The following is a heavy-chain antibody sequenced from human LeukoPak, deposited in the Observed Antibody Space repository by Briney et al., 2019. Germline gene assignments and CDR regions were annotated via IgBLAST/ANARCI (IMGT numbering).Heavy chain of an antibody. CDR2: IIPIFGTA. Sequence: GASVKVSCKASGYTFTNSDITWVRQAPGQGLEWMGGIIPIFGTANYAQKFQGRVTITADESTSTAYMELSSLRSEDTAVYYCASSLAGTTEGYWGQGTLVTISS. CDR1: GYTFTNSD. J-gene: IGHJ4*02. D-gene: IGHD1-7*01. CDR3: ASSLAGTTEGY. V-gene: IGHV1-69*13.